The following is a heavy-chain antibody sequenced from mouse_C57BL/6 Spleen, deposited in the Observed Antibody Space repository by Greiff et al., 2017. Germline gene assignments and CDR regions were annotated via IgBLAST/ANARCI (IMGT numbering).Heavy chain of an antibody. J-gene: IGHJ2*01. CDR2: IDPSDSYT. CDR3: ARWAMVTTGPVDY. V-gene: IGHV1-69*01. Sequence: QVQLQQPGAELVMPGASVKLSCKASGYTFTSYWMHWVKQRPGQGLEWIGEIDPSDSYTNYNQKFKGKSTLTVDKSSSTAYMQLSSLTSEDSAVYYCARWAMVTTGPVDYWGQGTTLTVSS. CDR1: GYTFTSYW. D-gene: IGHD2-2*01.